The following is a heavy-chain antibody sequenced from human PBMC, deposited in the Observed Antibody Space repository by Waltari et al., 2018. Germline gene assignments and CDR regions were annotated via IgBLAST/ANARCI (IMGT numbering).Heavy chain of an antibody. CDR3: ARGYYYGSGSYYPFDAFDI. Sequence: QVQLQESGPGLVKPSETLSLTCPVSGYSIRSGYYWGWIRQPPGKGLEWIGSIYHSGSTYYNPSLKSRVTISVDTSKNQFSLKLSSVTAADTAVYYCARGYYYGSGSYYPFDAFDIWGQGTMVTVSS. CDR1: GYSIRSGYY. D-gene: IGHD3-10*01. J-gene: IGHJ3*02. CDR2: IYHSGST. V-gene: IGHV4-38-2*02.